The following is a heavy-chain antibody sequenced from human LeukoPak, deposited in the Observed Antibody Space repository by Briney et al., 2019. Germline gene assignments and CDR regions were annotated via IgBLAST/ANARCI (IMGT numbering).Heavy chain of an antibody. CDR1: GGSFCGYY. D-gene: IGHD3-10*01. CDR3: ARDGEYYYPQDAFDI. V-gene: IGHV4-4*07. CDR2: IYTSGST. Sequence: PSETLSLTCAVYGGSFCGYYWSWIRQPAGKGLEWIGRIYTSGSTNYNPSLKSRVTMSVDTSKNQFSLKLSSVTAADTAVYYCARDGEYYYPQDAFDIWGQGTMVTVSS. J-gene: IGHJ3*02.